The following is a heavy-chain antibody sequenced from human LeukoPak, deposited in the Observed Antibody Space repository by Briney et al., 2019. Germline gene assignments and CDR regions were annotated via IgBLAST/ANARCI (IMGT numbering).Heavy chain of an antibody. Sequence: SETLSLTCTVSGGSISSGGYYWGWIRQPPGKGLEWIGSIYHSGSTYYNSSLKSRVTISVDTSKNQFSLKLSSVTAADTAVYYCASGGIVGANYYGMDVWGQGTTVTVSS. D-gene: IGHD1-26*01. CDR2: IYHSGST. V-gene: IGHV4-39*07. CDR3: ASGGIVGANYYGMDV. J-gene: IGHJ6*02. CDR1: GGSISSGGYY.